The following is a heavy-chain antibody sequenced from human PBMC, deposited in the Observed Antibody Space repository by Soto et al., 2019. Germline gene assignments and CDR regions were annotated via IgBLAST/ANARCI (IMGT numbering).Heavy chain of an antibody. V-gene: IGHV1-69*01. D-gene: IGHD3-3*01. CDR2: IIPILGTP. CDR1: GGTFSTHA. J-gene: IGHJ6*02. CDR3: ARAAFRSGYYGYYYGMDV. Sequence: QVHLEQSGAAVKKPGSSVKVSCKASGGTFSTHALSWVRQAPGQGLEWLGGIIPILGTPNYAQKVQGRVTVTADEYTSTAYMELSRLTSEDTAVYYCARAAFRSGYYGYYYGMDVWGQGTAVTVS.